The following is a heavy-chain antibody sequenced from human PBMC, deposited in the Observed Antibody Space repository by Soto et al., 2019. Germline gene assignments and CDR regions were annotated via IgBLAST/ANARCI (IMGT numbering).Heavy chain of an antibody. V-gene: IGHV1-69*01. J-gene: IGHJ1*01. D-gene: IGHD6-19*01. CDR2: IIPIFGTA. CDR3: AIAVAGTEYFQH. CDR1: GGTFSSYA. Sequence: QVQLVQSGAEVKKPGSSVKDSCKASGGTFSSYAISWVRQAPGQGLEWMGGIIPIFGTANYAQKFQGRVRITADESTSTAYMELSSMRSEDTAVYYCAIAVAGTEYFQHWGQGTLVTVSS.